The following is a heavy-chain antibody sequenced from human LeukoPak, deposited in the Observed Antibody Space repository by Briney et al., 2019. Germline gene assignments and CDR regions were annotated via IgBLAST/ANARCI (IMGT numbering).Heavy chain of an antibody. CDR1: GGSISSYN. CDR2: IYTSGST. V-gene: IGHV4-4*09. CDR3: ARLYGSGSPVGY. J-gene: IGHJ4*02. Sequence: PSETLSLTCTVSGGSISSYNWSWIRQPPRKGLGWIGYIYTSGSTNYNPSLKSRVTIPVDTSKNQFSLKLSSVTAADTAVYYCARLYGSGSPVGYWGQGTLVTVSS. D-gene: IGHD3-10*01.